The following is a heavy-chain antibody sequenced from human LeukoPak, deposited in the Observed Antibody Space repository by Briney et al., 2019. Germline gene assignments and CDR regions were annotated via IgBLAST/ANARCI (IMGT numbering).Heavy chain of an antibody. J-gene: IGHJ3*02. Sequence: GGSLRLSCAASGFTFNTYSMNWVRQAPGKGLEWVSFITSSSSIIYYADSVKGRFTISRDNAKNSLYLQMNSLRGEDTAVYYCARDLFNAFDIWGQGAMVTVSS. V-gene: IGHV3-48*01. CDR2: ITSSSSII. D-gene: IGHD2-21*01. CDR3: ARDLFNAFDI. CDR1: GFTFNTYS.